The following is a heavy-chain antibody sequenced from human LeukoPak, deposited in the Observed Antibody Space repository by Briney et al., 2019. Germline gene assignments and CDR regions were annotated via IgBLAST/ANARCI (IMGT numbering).Heavy chain of an antibody. CDR2: INNRGNYI. CDR1: GFTFSTYT. CDR3: AREDGVVGASSAFDY. Sequence: PGGSLRLSCAASGFTFSTYTMNWVRQAPGKGLEWVSSINNRGNYIYYADSVKGRFTISRDNAKNSLYLQMNSLRAEDTAVYYCAREDGVVGASSAFDYWGQGTLVTVSS. V-gene: IGHV3-21*01. D-gene: IGHD1-26*01. J-gene: IGHJ4*02.